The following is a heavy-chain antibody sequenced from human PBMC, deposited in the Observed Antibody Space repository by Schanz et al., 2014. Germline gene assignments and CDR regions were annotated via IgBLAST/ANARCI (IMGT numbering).Heavy chain of an antibody. D-gene: IGHD5-12*01. CDR2: LWHDGSKK. CDR1: GFTFSTHA. Sequence: VQLVESGGGLVKPGGSLRLSCAASGFTFSTHAMHWVRQAPGKGLEWVAILWHDGSKKYYADSVKGRFTVSRDNSKNTLYLQLNSLRAEDTAVYYCARDFHGYGPHLDYWGQGSLVTVSS. J-gene: IGHJ4*02. CDR3: ARDFHGYGPHLDY. V-gene: IGHV3-33*08.